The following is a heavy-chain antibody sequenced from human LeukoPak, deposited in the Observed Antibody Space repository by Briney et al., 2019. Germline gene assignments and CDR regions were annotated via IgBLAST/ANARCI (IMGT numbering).Heavy chain of an antibody. CDR1: GFTFSSYW. CDR2: INSDGYSI. D-gene: IGHD4-11*01. Sequence: GGSLRLSCAAPGFTFSSYWVHWVRQAPGKGLVWVSRINSDGYSISYADSVKGRFTISRDNAKNTLYLQMNSLRVEDTAVYYCARWVATGGWFDPWGQGTLVTVSS. J-gene: IGHJ5*02. V-gene: IGHV3-74*01. CDR3: ARWVATGGWFDP.